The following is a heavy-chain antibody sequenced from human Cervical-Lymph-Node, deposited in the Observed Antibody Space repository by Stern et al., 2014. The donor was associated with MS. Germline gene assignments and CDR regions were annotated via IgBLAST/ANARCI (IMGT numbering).Heavy chain of an antibody. J-gene: IGHJ5*02. CDR1: GFSLNTPGVG. CDR2: IYWDDDQ. CDR3: ARRIYSYGPLTS. Sequence: QVTLKESGPTLVRPTQTLTLTCTFSGFSLNTPGVGVGWIRQSPGKALEWLALIYWDDDQRYSPSLKTRLTITKDTSKNQVVLTMTNVDPADTATYFCARRIYSYGPLTSWGQGTLVTVSS. V-gene: IGHV2-5*02. D-gene: IGHD5-18*01.